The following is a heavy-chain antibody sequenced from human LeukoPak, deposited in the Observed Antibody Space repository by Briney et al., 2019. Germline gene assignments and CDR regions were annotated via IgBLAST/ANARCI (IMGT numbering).Heavy chain of an antibody. D-gene: IGHD3-10*01. V-gene: IGHV3-74*01. CDR2: INNDGSTT. CDR1: GFTFSTYW. CDR3: ARMGVVVRAVAGLDGLDY. J-gene: IGHJ4*02. Sequence: GGSLRLSCAASGFTFSTYWMHWVRQAPGKGLLWVSFINNDGSTTSYADSVRGRFTISRDNAKNTLYLQMNSLRAEDTAVYYCARMGVVVRAVAGLDGLDYWGQGTPVTVSS.